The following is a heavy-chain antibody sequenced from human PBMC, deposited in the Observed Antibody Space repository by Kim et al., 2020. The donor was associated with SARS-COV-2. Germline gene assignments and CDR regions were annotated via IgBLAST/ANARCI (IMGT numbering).Heavy chain of an antibody. J-gene: IGHJ6*02. V-gene: IGHV3-15*01. D-gene: IGHD5-12*01. CDR3: LYSGYDLYYYYGMDV. Sequence: APVKGRFTISRDDSKNTLYLQMNSLKTEDTAVYYCLYSGYDLYYYYGMDVWGQGTTVTVSS.